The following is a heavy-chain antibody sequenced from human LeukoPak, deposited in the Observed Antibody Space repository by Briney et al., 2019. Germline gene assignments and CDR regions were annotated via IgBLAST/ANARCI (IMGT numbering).Heavy chain of an antibody. Sequence: SETLSLTCTLSGGSISRGSYYWSWLRQPAGKGLEWFGRIYTSGSTNYNPSLKSRVTISVDTSKNQFSLKLSSVTAADTAVYYCARVDYGDYVLWGQGTLVTVSS. CDR1: GGSISRGSYY. D-gene: IGHD4-17*01. V-gene: IGHV4-61*02. J-gene: IGHJ1*01. CDR3: ARVDYGDYVL. CDR2: IYTSGST.